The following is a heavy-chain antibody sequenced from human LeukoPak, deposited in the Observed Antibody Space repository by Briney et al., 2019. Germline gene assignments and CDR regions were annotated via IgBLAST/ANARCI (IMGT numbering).Heavy chain of an antibody. CDR1: GYTFTGYY. V-gene: IGHV1-2*06. CDR2: INPNSGGT. Sequence: ASVKVSCKASGYTFTGYYMHWVRQAPGQGLEWMGRINPNSGGTNYAQKFQGRVTMTRDTSISTAYMELSRLRSDDTAVYYCARALYGYVWGNDAFDIWGQGTMVTVSS. CDR3: ARALYGYVWGNDAFDI. J-gene: IGHJ3*02. D-gene: IGHD3-16*01.